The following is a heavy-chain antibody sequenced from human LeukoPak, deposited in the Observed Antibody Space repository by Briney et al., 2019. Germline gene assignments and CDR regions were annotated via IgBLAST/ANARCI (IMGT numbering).Heavy chain of an antibody. V-gene: IGHV3-30*18. D-gene: IGHD4-17*01. Sequence: GGSLRLSCAASGFTFSSYGMHWVRQAPGKGLEWVAVISYDGSNKYYADSVKGRFTISRDNSKNTLYLQMNSLRAEDTAVYYCAKDTHYGDYAYWGQGTLVTVSS. CDR1: GFTFSSYG. J-gene: IGHJ4*02. CDR3: AKDTHYGDYAY. CDR2: ISYDGSNK.